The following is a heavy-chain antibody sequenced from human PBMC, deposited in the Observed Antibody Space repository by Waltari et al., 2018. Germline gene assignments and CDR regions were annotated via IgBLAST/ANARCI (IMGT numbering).Heavy chain of an antibody. CDR3: ARRAAIAATGPTYYMDV. Sequence: QVQLQESGPGLVKPSETLSLTCAVSGYSISSGYYWGWIRQPPGKGLAWIGSIYHSGSTYYNPSRKSRVTISVDTSKDQFSLKLSSVTAADTAVYYCARRAAIAATGPTYYMDVWGKGTTVTVSS. J-gene: IGHJ6*03. CDR1: GYSISSGYY. D-gene: IGHD6-13*01. V-gene: IGHV4-38-2*01. CDR2: IYHSGST.